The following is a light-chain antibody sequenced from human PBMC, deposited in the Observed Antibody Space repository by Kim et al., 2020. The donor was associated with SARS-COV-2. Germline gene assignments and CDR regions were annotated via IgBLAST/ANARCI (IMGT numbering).Light chain of an antibody. J-gene: IGKJ1*01. Sequence: SASVGDRVTITCRASQSISSWLAWYQQKPGKAPKVLIYKASSLESGVPSRFSCSGSGTEFTLTISSLQPDDFATYYCQQYNGRWTFGQGTKVEIK. CDR2: KAS. CDR1: QSISSW. CDR3: QQYNGRWT. V-gene: IGKV1-5*03.